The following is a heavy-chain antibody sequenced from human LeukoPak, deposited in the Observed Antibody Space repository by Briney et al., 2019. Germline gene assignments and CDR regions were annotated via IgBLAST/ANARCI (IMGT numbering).Heavy chain of an antibody. J-gene: IGHJ4*02. CDR1: GYTFTSYY. D-gene: IGHD2-21*02. V-gene: IGHV1-46*01. CDR3: ARDPMVTPIGYFDY. Sequence: ASVKVSCKASGYTFTSYYMHWVRQAPGQGLEWMGIINPSGGSTSYAQKFQGRVTTTRDTSISTAYMELRRLRSDDTAVYYCARDPMVTPIGYFDYWGQGTLVTVSS. CDR2: INPSGGST.